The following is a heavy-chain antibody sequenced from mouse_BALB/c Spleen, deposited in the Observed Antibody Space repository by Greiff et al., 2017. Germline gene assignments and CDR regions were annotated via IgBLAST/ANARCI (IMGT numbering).Heavy chain of an antibody. V-gene: IGHV2-9-2*01. Sequence: VKLMESGPGLVAPSQSLSITCTVSGFSLTSYDISWIRQPPGKGLEWLGVIWTGGGTNYNSAFMSRLSISKDNSKSQVFLKMNSLQTDDTAIYYCVRDYDGESLLDYWGQGTSVTVSS. CDR2: IWTGGGT. D-gene: IGHD2-12*01. CDR1: GFSLTSYD. CDR3: VRDYDGESLLDY. J-gene: IGHJ4*01.